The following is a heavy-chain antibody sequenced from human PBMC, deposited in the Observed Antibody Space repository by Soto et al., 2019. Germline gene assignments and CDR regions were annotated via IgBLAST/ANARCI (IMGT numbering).Heavy chain of an antibody. D-gene: IGHD3-9*01. CDR2: IYYSGST. CDR1: GVSISSGGDY. V-gene: IGHV4-30-4*08. J-gene: IGHJ4*02. CDR3: ARGTGHSPFDY. Sequence: SETLSLTCNVSGVSISSGGDYWSWIRQHPAKGLEWIGHIYYSGSTYYNPSLKSRVTISVDTSKNQFSLKLSSVTAADTAVYYCARGTGHSPFDYWGQGTLVTVSS.